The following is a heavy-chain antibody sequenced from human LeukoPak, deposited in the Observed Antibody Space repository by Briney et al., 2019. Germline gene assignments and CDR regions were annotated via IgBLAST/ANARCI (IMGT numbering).Heavy chain of an antibody. CDR3: ANPTGPAAGTLPGY. CDR1: GFTFSSYG. Sequence: GGSLRLSCAASGFTFSSYGMHWVRQAPGKGLEWVAVISYDGSNKYYADSVKGRFTISRDNSKNTLYLQMNSLRAEDTAVYYCANPTGPAAGTLPGYWGQGTPVTVSS. CDR2: ISYDGSNK. D-gene: IGHD6-13*01. J-gene: IGHJ4*02. V-gene: IGHV3-30*18.